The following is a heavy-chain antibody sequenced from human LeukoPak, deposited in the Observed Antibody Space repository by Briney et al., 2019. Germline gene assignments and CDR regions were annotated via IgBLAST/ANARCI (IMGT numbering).Heavy chain of an antibody. V-gene: IGHV3-7*01. J-gene: IGHJ4*02. CDR1: GFTFSGFW. CDR3: ARVAAGYSVNYFDY. Sequence: GGSLRLSCAVSGFTFSGFWMSWSRQAPGKGLEWVASINSDGSEGYYADVVKGRFTISRDNAKNSLYLQMNSLRDEDTAVYYCARVAAGYSVNYFDYWGQGTLVTVSS. CDR2: INSDGSEG. D-gene: IGHD4-23*01.